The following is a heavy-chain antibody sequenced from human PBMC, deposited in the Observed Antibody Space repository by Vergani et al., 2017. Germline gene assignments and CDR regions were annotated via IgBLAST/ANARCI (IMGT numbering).Heavy chain of an antibody. Sequence: QVQLQESGPGLVKPSETLSLTCTVSGGSISSYYWSWIRQPPGKGLEWIGYIYYSGSTNYNPSLKSRVTISVDTSKNQFSLKLSSVTAADTAVYYCARGRISGWYPLYYFDYWGQGTLVTVSS. D-gene: IGHD6-19*01. CDR2: IYYSGST. CDR3: ARGRISGWYPLYYFDY. V-gene: IGHV4-59*01. J-gene: IGHJ4*02. CDR1: GGSISSYY.